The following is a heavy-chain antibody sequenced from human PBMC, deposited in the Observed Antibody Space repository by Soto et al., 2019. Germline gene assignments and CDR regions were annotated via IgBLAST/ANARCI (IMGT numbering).Heavy chain of an antibody. CDR1: ENTFSTYS. V-gene: IGHV1-46*03. D-gene: IGHD6-13*01. CDR3: ARDLYSTSWYVRAFDM. Sequence: ASVKVSCKASENTFSTYSLHWVRQAPGQGLEWMGVINPTTTTTTDAQKFQGRVTMTRDTSTSTVFLELSSLRSGDTAVYFCARDLYSTSWYVRAFDMWGQGTMVTVAS. CDR2: INPTTTTT. J-gene: IGHJ3*02.